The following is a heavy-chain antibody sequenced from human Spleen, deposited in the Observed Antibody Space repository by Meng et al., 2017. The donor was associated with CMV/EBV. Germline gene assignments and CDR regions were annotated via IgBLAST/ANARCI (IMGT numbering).Heavy chain of an antibody. D-gene: IGHD5-12*01. CDR2: IIPIFGTA. Sequence: SVKVSCKASGGTFSSYAISWVRQAPGQGLEWMGGIIPIFGTANYAQKFQGRVTITTDESTSTAYMELRSLRSDDTAVYYCAAEGADGWLRGLPEGDAFDIWGQGTMVTVSS. V-gene: IGHV1-69*05. CDR1: GGTFSSYA. CDR3: AAEGADGWLRGLPEGDAFDI. J-gene: IGHJ3*02.